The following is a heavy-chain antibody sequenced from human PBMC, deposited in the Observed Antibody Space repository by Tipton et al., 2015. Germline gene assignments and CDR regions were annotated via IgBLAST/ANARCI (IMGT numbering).Heavy chain of an antibody. V-gene: IGHV4-59*01. CDR2: IYRSGRT. CDR3: ARLTGDYYDSATYDPTYVDY. J-gene: IGHJ4*02. Sequence: TLSLTCTVSGGSIRTYYWVWVRQPPGRGLESLGYIYRSGRTNYNPSLRSRLTMSVDSSKNQFSLRLSSATAADTAVYYCARLTGDYYDSATYDPTYVDYWGQGILVTVSS. CDR1: GGSIRTYY. D-gene: IGHD3-22*01.